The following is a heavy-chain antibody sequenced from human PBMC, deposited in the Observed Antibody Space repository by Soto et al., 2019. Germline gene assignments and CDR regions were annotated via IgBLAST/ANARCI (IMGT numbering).Heavy chain of an antibody. CDR2: INHSGST. J-gene: IGHJ4*02. D-gene: IGHD6-13*01. CDR1: GGSFSGYY. Sequence: QVQLQQWGAGLLKPSETLSLTCAVYGGSFSGYYWSWIRQPPGKGLEWIGEINHSGSTNYNPSLKSRVTISVDMSKNQFSLKLSSVTAADTAVYYCARSSHGYSSRSGFDYWGQGTLVTVSS. V-gene: IGHV4-34*01. CDR3: ARSSHGYSSRSGFDY.